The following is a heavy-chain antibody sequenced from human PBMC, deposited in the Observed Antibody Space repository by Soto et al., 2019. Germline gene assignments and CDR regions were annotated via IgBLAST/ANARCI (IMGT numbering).Heavy chain of an antibody. D-gene: IGHD6-19*01. CDR3: ARDPGRAGALD. CDR1: GAAIISSSW. J-gene: IGHJ4*02. Sequence: PSGTPSLTCAITGAAIISSSWWSWVRQSPGKGLEWIGEIYHSGSTNYNPSLKSRVSISVDTSKNQFSLEINSVTAADTAIYYCARDPGRAGALDWGEGTLVTVS. V-gene: IGHV4-4*02. CDR2: IYHSGST.